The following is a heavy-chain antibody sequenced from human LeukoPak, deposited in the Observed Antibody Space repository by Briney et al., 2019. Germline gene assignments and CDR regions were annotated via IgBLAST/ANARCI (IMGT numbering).Heavy chain of an antibody. D-gene: IGHD1-26*01. J-gene: IGHJ4*02. CDR2: IYSSGST. CDR1: GASVSGSPYY. CDR3: AKSGGYGLIDY. Sequence: SETLSLTCTVSGASVSGSPYYWGWIRQPPGKGLEWIGSIYSSGSTYYNASLQSRDTISIETSKNQISLRLNSVPAADTAIYYCAKSGGYGLIDYWGQGTLVTVSS. V-gene: IGHV4-39*01.